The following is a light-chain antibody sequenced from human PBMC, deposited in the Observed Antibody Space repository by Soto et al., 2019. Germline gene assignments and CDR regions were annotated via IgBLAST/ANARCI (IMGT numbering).Light chain of an antibody. Sequence: IGLTLSTGTLSLSPGERATLSCRASQSVRSSYLAWYQQKPGQAPRLLIYGASTRATGIPDRFSGSGSGTDFTLTISRLEPEDFAVYYCQQYGSSLFTFGPGTKVDIK. V-gene: IGKV3-20*01. CDR3: QQYGSSLFT. CDR2: GAS. J-gene: IGKJ3*01. CDR1: QSVRSSY.